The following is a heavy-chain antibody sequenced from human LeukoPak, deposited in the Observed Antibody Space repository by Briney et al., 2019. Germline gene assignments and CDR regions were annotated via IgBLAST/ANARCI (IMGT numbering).Heavy chain of an antibody. V-gene: IGHV4-39*01. Sequence: SETLSLTCTVSGGSISSSSYYWGWIRQPPGKGLEWIGSIYYSGSTYYNPSLKSRVTISVDTSKNQFSLKLSSVTAADTAVYYRARLVEMATIADYWGQGTLVTVSS. CDR3: ARLVEMATIADY. CDR1: GGSISSSSYY. D-gene: IGHD5-24*01. J-gene: IGHJ4*02. CDR2: IYYSGST.